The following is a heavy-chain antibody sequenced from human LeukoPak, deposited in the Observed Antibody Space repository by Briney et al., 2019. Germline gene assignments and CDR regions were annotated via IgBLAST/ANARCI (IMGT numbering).Heavy chain of an antibody. J-gene: IGHJ5*02. V-gene: IGHV3-74*01. CDR1: GFTFSTNW. CDR3: AKDRVGATRYNWFDP. D-gene: IGHD1-26*01. CDR2: INGDGSST. Sequence: GGSLRLSCAASGFTFSTNWMHWVRQGPGKGLVWVSRINGDGSSTSYADSVKGRFTISRDNAKNTLYLQMNSLRAEDTAVYYCAKDRVGATRYNWFDPWGQGTLVTVSS.